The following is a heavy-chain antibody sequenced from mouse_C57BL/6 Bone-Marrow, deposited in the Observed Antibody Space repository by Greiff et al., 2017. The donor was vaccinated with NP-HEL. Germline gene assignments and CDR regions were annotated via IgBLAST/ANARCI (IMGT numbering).Heavy chain of an antibody. J-gene: IGHJ1*03. CDR1: GFTFSSYG. CDR3: SRHAPYDYGTSSYWYFDV. D-gene: IGHD2-4*01. V-gene: IGHV5-6*01. Sequence: EVQGVESGGDLVKPGGSLKLSCAASGFTFSSYGMSWVRQTPEKRLEWVATISSGGSYPYHPDSVQGRFTISRDNAKNTLYLQMTSLKSEDTAMYYCSRHAPYDYGTSSYWYFDVWGTGTTVTVSS. CDR2: ISSGGSYP.